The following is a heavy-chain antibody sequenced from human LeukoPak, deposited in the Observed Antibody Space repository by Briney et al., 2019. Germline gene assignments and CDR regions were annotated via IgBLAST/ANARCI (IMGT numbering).Heavy chain of an antibody. CDR3: ARGVIGYDWPPFDY. CDR2: IYYSGST. J-gene: IGHJ4*02. Sequence: SETLSLTCTVSGGSISSSSYYWGWIRQPPGKGLEWIGSIYYSGSTYYNPSLKSRVTISVDTSKNQFSLKLSSVTAADTAVYYCARGVIGYDWPPFDYWGQGTLVTVSS. V-gene: IGHV4-39*07. CDR1: GGSISSSSYY. D-gene: IGHD5-12*01.